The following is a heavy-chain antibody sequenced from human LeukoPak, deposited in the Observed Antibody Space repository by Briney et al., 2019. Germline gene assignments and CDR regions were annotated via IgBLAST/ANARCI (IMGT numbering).Heavy chain of an antibody. Sequence: SETLSLTCSVSGGSLSSYYWSWIRQPPGKGLEWIGYIYYSGSINYNPSLKSRVTISVDTSKNQFSLKLSSVTAADTAVYYCARHPGSYYTLDYWGQGTLVTVSS. CDR2: IYYSGSI. J-gene: IGHJ4*02. CDR3: ARHPGSYYTLDY. V-gene: IGHV4-59*08. CDR1: GGSLSSYY. D-gene: IGHD3-10*01.